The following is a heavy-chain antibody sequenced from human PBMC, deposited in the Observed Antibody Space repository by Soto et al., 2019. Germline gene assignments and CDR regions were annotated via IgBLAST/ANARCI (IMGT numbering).Heavy chain of an antibody. CDR3: AKGGDSSGWYLVSYYYYYMDV. CDR1: AFTFDDYA. V-gene: IGHV3-9*01. Sequence: EVQLVESGGGLVQPGRSLRLSCAASAFTFDDYAMHWVRQAPGKGLEWVSGISWNSGSIGYADSVKGRFTISRDNAKNSLYLQMNSLRAEDTALYYCAKGGDSSGWYLVSYYYYYMDVWGKGTTVTVSS. CDR2: ISWNSGSI. J-gene: IGHJ6*03. D-gene: IGHD6-19*01.